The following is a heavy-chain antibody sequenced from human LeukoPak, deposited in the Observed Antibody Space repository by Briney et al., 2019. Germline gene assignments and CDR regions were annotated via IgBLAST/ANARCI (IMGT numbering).Heavy chain of an antibody. D-gene: IGHD3-9*01. CDR3: ARDAGYDILSGYFDY. CDR1: GFTLTSYA. J-gene: IGHJ4*02. Sequence: PGGSLRLSCATSGFTLTSYAVHGVRQAPGKGLEWVGLIWYDGSSKYYADSVKGRFTISRDNSKNTLYLQMNSLRAEDTAVYYCARDAGYDILSGYFDYWGQGTLVTVSS. CDR2: IWYDGSSK. V-gene: IGHV3-33*01.